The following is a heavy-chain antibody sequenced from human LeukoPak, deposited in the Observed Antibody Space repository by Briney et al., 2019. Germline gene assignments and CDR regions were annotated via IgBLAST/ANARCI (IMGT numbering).Heavy chain of an antibody. CDR1: GGTFSSYA. CDR2: IIPILGTA. J-gene: IGHJ6*02. V-gene: IGHV1-69*04. Sequence: SVKVSCKASGGTFSSYAISWVRQAPGQGLEWMGRIIPILGTANYAQKFQGRVTITADKSTSTAYMELSSLRSEDTAVYYCAREGQQLNGGYYYGMDVWGQGTTVTVSS. CDR3: AREGQQLNGGYYYGMDV. D-gene: IGHD6-13*01.